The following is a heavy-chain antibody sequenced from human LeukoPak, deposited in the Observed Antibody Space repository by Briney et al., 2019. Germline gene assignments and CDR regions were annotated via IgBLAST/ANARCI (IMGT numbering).Heavy chain of an antibody. CDR3: ARAGVDPYYFDY. CDR2: IYYSGST. V-gene: IGHV4-39*07. D-gene: IGHD3-3*01. Sequence: SETLSLTCTVSGGSISSSSYYWGWIRQPPGKGLEWIGSIYYSGSTYYNPSLKSRVTISVDRSKNQFSLKLSSVTAADTAVYYCARAGVDPYYFDYWGQGTLVTVSS. J-gene: IGHJ4*02. CDR1: GGSISSSSYY.